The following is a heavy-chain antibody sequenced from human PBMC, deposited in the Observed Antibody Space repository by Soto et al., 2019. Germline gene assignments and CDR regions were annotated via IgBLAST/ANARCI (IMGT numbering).Heavy chain of an antibody. Sequence: PSQTLSLTCAISGDSVSSNSAAWNWIRQSPSRGLEWLGRTYYRSKWYNDYAVSVKSRITINPDTSKNQFSLQLNSVTPEDTAVYYCERDRGSSSGWLNNWFDPWGQGTLVTVSS. D-gene: IGHD6-19*01. J-gene: IGHJ5*02. CDR3: ERDRGSSSGWLNNWFDP. V-gene: IGHV6-1*01. CDR2: TYYRSKWYN. CDR1: GDSVSSNSAA.